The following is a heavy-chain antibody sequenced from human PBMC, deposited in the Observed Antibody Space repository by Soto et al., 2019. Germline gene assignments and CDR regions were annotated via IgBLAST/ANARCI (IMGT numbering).Heavy chain of an antibody. Sequence: QVQLVQSGAEVKKPGASVKVSCKASGYTFTSYAMHWVRQAPGQRLEWMGWINAGNGNTKYSQKFQGRVTITRDTSASTAYRELSSLRSEDTAVYYCARGRVYGGNSVPSIDYWGQGTLVTVSS. J-gene: IGHJ4*02. CDR1: GYTFTSYA. D-gene: IGHD4-17*01. CDR2: INAGNGNT. V-gene: IGHV1-3*01. CDR3: ARGRVYGGNSVPSIDY.